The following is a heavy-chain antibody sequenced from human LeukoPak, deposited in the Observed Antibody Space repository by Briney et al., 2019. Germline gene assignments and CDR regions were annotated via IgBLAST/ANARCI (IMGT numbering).Heavy chain of an antibody. J-gene: IGHJ4*02. CDR2: IYYSGIT. CDR1: GGSISTYF. V-gene: IGHV4-59*01. Sequence: PSETLSLTCTVSGGSISTYFWTWIRQPPGKGLDWIGYIYYSGITNYNPSLKSRVTMSLDTSKKQFSLRLSSVTAADTAVYYCARRAAYGIDSWGQGTLVTVSS. D-gene: IGHD4-17*01. CDR3: ARRAAYGIDS.